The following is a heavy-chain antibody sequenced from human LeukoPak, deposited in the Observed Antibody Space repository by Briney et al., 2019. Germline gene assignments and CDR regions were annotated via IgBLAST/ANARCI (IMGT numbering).Heavy chain of an antibody. CDR1: GFTFSTSW. CDR3: ARDAGWGYYDL. J-gene: IGHJ4*02. V-gene: IGHV3-7*01. Sequence: QAGGSLRLSCVASGFTFSTSWVTWVRQAPGKGLEWVANIDKHGSGKYYVDSVKGRFAISRDYAGNSVFLQMDSLRAEDTSVYYCARDAGWGYYDLWGQGTPVTVSS. D-gene: IGHD1-26*01. CDR2: IDKHGSGK.